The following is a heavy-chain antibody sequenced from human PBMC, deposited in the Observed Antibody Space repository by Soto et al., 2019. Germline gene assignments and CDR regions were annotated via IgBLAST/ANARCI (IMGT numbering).Heavy chain of an antibody. Sequence: PGESLKISCMGSGYSFIRYWIGWVRQMPGKGLEWMGIIYPGDSDTRYSPSFQGQVTISADKSISTAYLQWSSLKASDTAMYYCARLGAARDPKNYYYYGMDVWGQGTTVTVSS. CDR1: GYSFIRYW. V-gene: IGHV5-51*01. D-gene: IGHD6-6*01. CDR3: ARLGAARDPKNYYYYGMDV. CDR2: IYPGDSDT. J-gene: IGHJ6*02.